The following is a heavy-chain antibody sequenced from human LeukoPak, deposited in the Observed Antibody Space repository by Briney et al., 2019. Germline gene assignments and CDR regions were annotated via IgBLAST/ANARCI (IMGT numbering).Heavy chain of an antibody. CDR2: FDPEDGET. Sequence: ASVTVSCKVSGYTLTELSMHWVRQAPGKGLEWMGGFDPEDGETIYAQKFQGGVTMTEDTSTDTAYMELSSLRSEDTAVYYCATDPLGWSDPWGQGTLVTVSS. J-gene: IGHJ5*02. V-gene: IGHV1-24*01. CDR3: ATDPLGWSDP. D-gene: IGHD3-16*01. CDR1: GYTLTELS.